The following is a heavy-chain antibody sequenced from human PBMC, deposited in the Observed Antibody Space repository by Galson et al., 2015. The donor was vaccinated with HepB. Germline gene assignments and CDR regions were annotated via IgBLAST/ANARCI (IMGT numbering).Heavy chain of an antibody. V-gene: IGHV3-21*01. CDR1: GFTFSNYS. Sequence: SLRLSCAASGFTFSNYSMNWARQAPGKGLEWVSSITSSSSYIYYADSVKGRFTISRDNAKNSLYLQMNSLRAEDTAVYFCARDMLGYFEESNYSWFDPWGQGTLVTVSS. CDR3: ARDMLGYFEESNYSWFDP. D-gene: IGHD3-10*02. CDR2: ITSSSSYI. J-gene: IGHJ5*02.